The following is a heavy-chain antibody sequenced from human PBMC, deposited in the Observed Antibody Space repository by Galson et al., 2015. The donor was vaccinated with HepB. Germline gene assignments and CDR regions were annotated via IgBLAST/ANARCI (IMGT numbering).Heavy chain of an antibody. CDR3: ARDRAMYGVAEYFDY. Sequence: SLRLSCAASGFTFGDYAVSWFRQAPGKELEWVGFIRSKPYGGTTEYAASVKGRLTISRNDSKSIAYLQMNSLKTDDTAVYYCARDRAMYGVAEYFDYWGQGTLVTVSS. D-gene: IGHD3-3*01. CDR1: GFTFGDYA. CDR2: IRSKPYGGTT. J-gene: IGHJ4*02. V-gene: IGHV3-49*03.